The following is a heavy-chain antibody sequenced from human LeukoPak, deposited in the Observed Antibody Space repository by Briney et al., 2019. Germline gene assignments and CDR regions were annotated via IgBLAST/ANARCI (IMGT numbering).Heavy chain of an antibody. CDR1: GYTFTGYY. D-gene: IGHD5-18*01. J-gene: IGHJ6*03. Sequence: PAASVKVSCKASGYTFTGYYMHWVRQAPGQGLEWMGWINPNSGGTNYAQKFQGRVTITRDTSISTAYMELSRLRSDDTAVYYCARYSYDYYYMDVWGKGTTVTVSS. V-gene: IGHV1-2*02. CDR3: ARYSYDYYYMDV. CDR2: INPNSGGT.